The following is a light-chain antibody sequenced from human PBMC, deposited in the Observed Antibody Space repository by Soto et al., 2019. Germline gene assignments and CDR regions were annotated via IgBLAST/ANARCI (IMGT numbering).Light chain of an antibody. J-gene: IGLJ2*01. CDR1: SSDVGGYDY. CDR2: EVT. Sequence: QSVLTQPASVSGSPGQSITISCTGTSSDVGGYDYVSWYQQRPGKAPKLMIYEVTNRPSGISSRFSGSKSGDTASLTISGLQAGDEGDYYCSSYSSGSTLLFGGGTKVTVL. V-gene: IGLV2-14*01. CDR3: SSYSSGSTLL.